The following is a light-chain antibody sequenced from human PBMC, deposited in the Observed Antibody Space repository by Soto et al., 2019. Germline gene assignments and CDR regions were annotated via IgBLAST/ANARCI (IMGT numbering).Light chain of an antibody. CDR2: EVT. J-gene: IGLJ1*01. Sequence: SVLTHPPSASVSPLQSVTISCTGTISDVGGYDYVSWYQQHPGKAPKLMIYEVTIRPSGVSDRFSGSKSGNTASLTVSGLQAEDEADYYCSSYTGGNPSYVFGTGTKVTVL. CDR3: SSYTGGNPSYV. CDR1: ISDVGGYDY. V-gene: IGLV2-8*01.